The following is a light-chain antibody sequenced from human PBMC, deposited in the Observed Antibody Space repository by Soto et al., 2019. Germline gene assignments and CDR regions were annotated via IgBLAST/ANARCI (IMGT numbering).Light chain of an antibody. CDR1: QIVGGDT. CDR3: QQYNNWPRT. V-gene: IGKV3D-15*01. Sequence: EIVLTQSPGTLSLSPGERATLSSRASQIVGGDTLAWFQQRPGQAPRLVIYGASNRAAGIPDRFSGSGSGTEFTLTISSLQSEDFAVYYCQQYNNWPRTFGQGTKVDIK. J-gene: IGKJ1*01. CDR2: GAS.